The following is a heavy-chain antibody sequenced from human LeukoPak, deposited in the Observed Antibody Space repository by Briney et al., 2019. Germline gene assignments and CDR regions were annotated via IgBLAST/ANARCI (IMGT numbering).Heavy chain of an antibody. CDR2: ISSSSSTI. CDR1: GFTFSSYS. D-gene: IGHD6-19*01. V-gene: IGHV3-48*01. J-gene: IGHJ4*02. CDR3: ARDPPRGEQWLAIDY. Sequence: GRSLRLSCAASGFTFSSYSMNWVRQAPGKGLEWVSYISSSSSTIYYADSVKGRFTISRDNAKNSLYLQMNSLRAEDTAVYYCARDPPRGEQWLAIDYWGQGTLVTVSS.